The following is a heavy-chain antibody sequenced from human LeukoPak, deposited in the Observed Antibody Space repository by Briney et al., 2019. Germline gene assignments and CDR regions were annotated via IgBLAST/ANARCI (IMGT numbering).Heavy chain of an antibody. D-gene: IGHD4-17*01. J-gene: IGHJ5*02. V-gene: IGHV4-59*01. CDR3: ARVYGDYSREQFWLDP. CDR2: IYYSGST. CDR1: GVSISTFY. Sequence: PSETLSLTCTVSGVSISTFYWTWIRQPPGRELEWIGYIYYSGSTNYNPSLKSRVTISVDTSKNQFSLNLRSVTAADTAVYYCARVYGDYSREQFWLDPWGQGTLVTVSS.